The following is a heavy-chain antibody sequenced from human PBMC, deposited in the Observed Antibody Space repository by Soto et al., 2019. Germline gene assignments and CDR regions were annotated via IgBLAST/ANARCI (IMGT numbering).Heavy chain of an antibody. V-gene: IGHV3-23*01. Sequence: PGGSLRLSCAASGFTFSSYAMSWVRQAPGKGLEWVSAISGSGGSTYYADSVKGRFTISRDNSKNTLYLQMNSLRAEDTAVYYCAKGSSWYSSGNWFDPWGQGTLVTVSS. CDR3: AKGSSWYSSGNWFDP. J-gene: IGHJ5*02. D-gene: IGHD6-13*01. CDR1: GFTFSSYA. CDR2: ISGSGGST.